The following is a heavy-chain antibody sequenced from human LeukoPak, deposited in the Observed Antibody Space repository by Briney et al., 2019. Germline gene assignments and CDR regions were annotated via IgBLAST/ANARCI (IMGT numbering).Heavy chain of an antibody. D-gene: IGHD4-11*01. Sequence: GASVKVSCKASGYTFTSYAMHWVRQAPGQRLEWMGWINAGNGNTKYSQKFQGRVTITRDTSASTAYMELSSLRSEDTAVYYCARWSNYGSGKWYFDLWGRGTLVTVSS. CDR1: GYTFTSYA. CDR3: ARWSNYGSGKWYFDL. V-gene: IGHV1-3*01. J-gene: IGHJ2*01. CDR2: INAGNGNT.